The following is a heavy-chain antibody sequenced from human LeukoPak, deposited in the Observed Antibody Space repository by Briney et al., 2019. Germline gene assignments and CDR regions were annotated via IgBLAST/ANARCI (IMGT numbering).Heavy chain of an antibody. J-gene: IGHJ4*02. D-gene: IGHD6-13*01. V-gene: IGHV1-69*05. CDR2: IIPIFGTA. CDR1: GGTFSSYA. Sequence: SVKVSRKASGGTFSSYAISWVRQAPGQGLEWMGGIIPIFGTANYAQKFQGRVTITTDESTSTAYMELSSLRSEDTAVYYCARGAQQQLVNPYFDYWGQGTLVTVSS. CDR3: ARGAQQQLVNPYFDY.